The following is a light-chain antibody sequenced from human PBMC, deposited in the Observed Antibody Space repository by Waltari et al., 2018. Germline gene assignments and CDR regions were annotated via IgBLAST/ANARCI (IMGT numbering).Light chain of an antibody. Sequence: SALTQPASVSGSPGQSITISCTGVGRDIGTNAYVSCYQQHPGTAPKLIIYDVSHRPSGVSNRFSGSKSGSSASLTISGLQAEDEADYYCCSYTSSTSVTFGGGTKVTVL. CDR3: CSYTSSTSVT. V-gene: IGLV2-14*03. J-gene: IGLJ2*01. CDR1: GRDIGTNAY. CDR2: DVS.